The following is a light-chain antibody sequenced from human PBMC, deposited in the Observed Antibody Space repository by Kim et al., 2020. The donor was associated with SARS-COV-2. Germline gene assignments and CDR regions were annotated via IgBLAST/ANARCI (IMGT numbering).Light chain of an antibody. CDR3: AAWDDTLTGLV. CDR2: TDN. Sequence: QSVLSQPPSASGTPGQRVTISCSGGSSNIGRNYAYWYQQFSGKAPKVVIQTDNQRPSGVPDRFTGSKSGTSASLAISGLRSEDEADYYCAAWDDTLTGLVIGGGTQLTVL. CDR1: SSNIGRNY. J-gene: IGLJ2*01. V-gene: IGLV1-47*01.